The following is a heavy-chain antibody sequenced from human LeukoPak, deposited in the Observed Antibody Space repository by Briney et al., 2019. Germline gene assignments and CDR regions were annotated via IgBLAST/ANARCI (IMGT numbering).Heavy chain of an antibody. V-gene: IGHV3-49*04. CDR3: TRMARGYSYGFLDY. D-gene: IGHD5-18*01. J-gene: IGHJ4*02. Sequence: PGGSLRLSCTASGFTFGDYAMSWVRQAPGKGLEWVGFIRSKAYGGTTEYAASVKGRFTISRDDSKSIAYLQMNSLKTEDTAVYYCTRMARGYSYGFLDYWGQGTLVTVSS. CDR1: GFTFGDYA. CDR2: IRSKAYGGTT.